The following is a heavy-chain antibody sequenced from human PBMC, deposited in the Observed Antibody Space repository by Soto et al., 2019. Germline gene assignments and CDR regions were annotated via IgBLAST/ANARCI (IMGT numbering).Heavy chain of an antibody. Sequence: PGGSLRLSCVASVFTFSDYAMNWVRQAPGKGLEWVSCFGITGKSGDYADSVKGRFTISRDNAKNSLYLQMNSLRAEDTAVYYCARDSPHLRSGYYYVWGQGTLVTVSS. D-gene: IGHD3-22*01. CDR1: VFTFSDYA. CDR2: FGITGKSG. V-gene: IGHV3-11*01. CDR3: ARDSPHLRSGYYYV. J-gene: IGHJ4*02.